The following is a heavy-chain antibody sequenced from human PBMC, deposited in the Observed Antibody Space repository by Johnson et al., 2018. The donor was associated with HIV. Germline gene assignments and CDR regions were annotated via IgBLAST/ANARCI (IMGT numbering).Heavy chain of an antibody. V-gene: IGHV3-53*01. CDR2: IYSGGST. CDR3: AKRPYRIAAAGPDAFDI. J-gene: IGHJ3*02. D-gene: IGHD6-13*01. Sequence: VQLVESGGGVVQPGRSLRLSCAASGFTVSSNYMSWVRQAPGKGLEWVSVIYSGGSTYYADSVKGLFTISRDNAKNSLYLQMNSLRAEDTAVYYCAKRPYRIAAAGPDAFDIWGQGTMVTVSS. CDR1: GFTVSSNY.